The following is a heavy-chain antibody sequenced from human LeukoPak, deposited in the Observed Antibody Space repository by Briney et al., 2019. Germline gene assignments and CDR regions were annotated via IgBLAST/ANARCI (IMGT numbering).Heavy chain of an antibody. D-gene: IGHD4-17*01. V-gene: IGHV4-34*01. CDR2: INHSGST. J-gene: IGHJ4*02. Sequence: PSETLSLTCAVYGGSFSGYYWSWIRQPPGKGLEWIGEINHSGSTNYNPSLKSRVTISVDTSKNQFSLKLSSVTAADTVVYYCARGNTVTTDYWGQGTLVTVSS. CDR1: GGSFSGYY. CDR3: ARGNTVTTDY.